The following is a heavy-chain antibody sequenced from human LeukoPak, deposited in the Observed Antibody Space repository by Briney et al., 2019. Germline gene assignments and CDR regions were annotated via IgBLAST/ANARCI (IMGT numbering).Heavy chain of an antibody. CDR1: GFTFSSYA. J-gene: IGHJ1*01. CDR3: ATHTRAMIEVVIQH. Sequence: GGSLRLSCAASGFTFSSYAMSWVRQAPGKGLEWVPAISGSGGSTYYADSVKGRFTISRDNSKNTLYLQMNSLRAEDTAVYYCATHTRAMIEVVIQHWGQGTLVTVSS. D-gene: IGHD3-22*01. CDR2: ISGSGGST. V-gene: IGHV3-23*01.